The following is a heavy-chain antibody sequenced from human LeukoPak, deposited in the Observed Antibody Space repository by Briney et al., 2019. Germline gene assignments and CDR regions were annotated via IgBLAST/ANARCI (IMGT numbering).Heavy chain of an antibody. V-gene: IGHV1-2*02. Sequence: ASVKVSCKASGYTFTGYYMHWVRQAPGQGLEWMGWINPNSGGTNYAQKFQGRVTMTRDTSISTAYMELSRLRSDDTAVYYCARYMEDSSGFCYYYYGMDVWGQGTTVTVSS. CDR1: GYTFTGYY. CDR3: ARYMEDSSGFCYYYYGMDV. J-gene: IGHJ6*02. D-gene: IGHD3-22*01. CDR2: INPNSGGT.